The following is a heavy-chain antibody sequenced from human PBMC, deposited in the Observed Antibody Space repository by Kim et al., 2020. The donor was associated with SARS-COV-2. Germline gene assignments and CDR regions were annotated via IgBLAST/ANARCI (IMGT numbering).Heavy chain of an antibody. V-gene: IGHV3-30*18. CDR2: ISKDGSEK. J-gene: IGHJ4*02. CDR1: EFAFSTYG. Sequence: GWSLRLSCAASEFAFSTYGMHWVRQAPGKGLEWVALISKDGSEKYYSDSVKGRYTISRDNSKNTLFLQMNSLRGEDTAVYYCAKGLSSTSRYSPGDYWGQGTLVTVSS. CDR3: AKGLSSTSRYSPGDY. D-gene: IGHD2-2*01.